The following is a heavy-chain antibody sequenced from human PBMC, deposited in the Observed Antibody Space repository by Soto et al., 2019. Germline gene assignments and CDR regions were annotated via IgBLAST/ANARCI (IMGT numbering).Heavy chain of an antibody. V-gene: IGHV3-30*07. CDR1: GFTFSSYA. D-gene: IGHD3-9*01. CDR3: AKDPRFDWRFDY. Sequence: GGSLRLSCAASGFTFSSYAMHWVRHSPGKGLEWVAVIKYNGSNKYYADSVKGRFTISGDNSRNRLYLQMNSLRAEDTDVYYCAKDPRFDWRFDYWGQGTLVTVSS. CDR2: IKYNGSNK. J-gene: IGHJ4*02.